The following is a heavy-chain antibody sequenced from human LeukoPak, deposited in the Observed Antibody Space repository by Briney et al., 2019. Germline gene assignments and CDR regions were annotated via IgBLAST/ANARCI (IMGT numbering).Heavy chain of an antibody. CDR1: GFTFSSCW. D-gene: IGHD1-7*01. CDR2: IKQDGSEK. CDR3: ARVPYNWNLNYYYDMDV. V-gene: IGHV3-7*01. Sequence: GGSLRLSCAASGFTFSSCWMTWVRQAPGKGLEWVANIKQDGSEKYYVDSVKGRFTISRDNAKNSPYLQMNSLRAEDTAVYYCARVPYNWNLNYYYDMDVWGQGTLVTVSS. J-gene: IGHJ6*02.